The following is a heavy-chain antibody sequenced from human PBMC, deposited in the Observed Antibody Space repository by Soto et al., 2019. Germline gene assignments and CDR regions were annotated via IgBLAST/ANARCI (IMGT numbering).Heavy chain of an antibody. CDR2: IIPIFGTA. V-gene: IGHV1-69*13. Sequence: SVKVSCKASGGTFSSYAISWVRQAPGQGLEWMGGIIPIFGTANYAQKFQGRVTITADESASTAYMELSSLRSEDTAVYYCARDLYSSSSWYYYYYGMDVWGQGTTVTVSS. CDR3: ARDLYSSSSWYYYYYGMDV. CDR1: GGTFSSYA. J-gene: IGHJ6*02. D-gene: IGHD6-6*01.